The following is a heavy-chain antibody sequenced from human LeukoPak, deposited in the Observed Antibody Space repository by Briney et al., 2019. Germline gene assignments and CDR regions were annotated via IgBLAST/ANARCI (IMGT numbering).Heavy chain of an antibody. V-gene: IGHV1-69*05. CDR3: ARDSDTAMVPDY. CDR1: GGTFSSYA. J-gene: IGHJ4*02. Sequence: ASVKVSCKASGGTFSSYAISWVRQAPGQGLEWMGRIIPIFGTANYAQKCQGRVTITTDESTSTAYMELSSLRSEDTAVYYCARDSDTAMVPDYWGQGTLVTVSS. D-gene: IGHD5-18*01. CDR2: IIPIFGTA.